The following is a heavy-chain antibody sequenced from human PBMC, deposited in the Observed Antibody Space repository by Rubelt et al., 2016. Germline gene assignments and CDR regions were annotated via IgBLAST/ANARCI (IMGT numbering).Heavy chain of an antibody. CDR1: GFTVSSDY. J-gene: IGHJ4*02. CDR2: ISDGGDT. CDR3: ARDSTISSSWSLDY. Sequence: EVQLVESGGVVVQPGGSLTLSCAVSGFTVSSDYMNWVRQAPGKGMEWVSLISDGGDTYYADSVKDRLTIARDNSKNTLYLHMNRLSAEDTAIYYCARDSTISSSWSLDYWGQGTLVTVSS. D-gene: IGHD3-22*01. V-gene: IGHV3-66*01.